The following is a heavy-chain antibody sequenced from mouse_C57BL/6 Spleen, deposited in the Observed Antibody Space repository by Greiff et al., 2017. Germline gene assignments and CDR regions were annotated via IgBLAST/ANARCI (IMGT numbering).Heavy chain of an antibody. CDR1: GYTFTSYW. Sequence: QVQLKQPGAELVKPGASVKLSCKASGYTFTSYWMQWVKQRPGQGLEWIGEIDPSDSYTNYNQKFKGKATLTVDTSSSTAYMQLSSLTSEDSAVYYCAPSGAMDYWGQGTSVTVSS. J-gene: IGHJ4*01. CDR2: IDPSDSYT. D-gene: IGHD3-1*01. CDR3: APSGAMDY. V-gene: IGHV1-50*01.